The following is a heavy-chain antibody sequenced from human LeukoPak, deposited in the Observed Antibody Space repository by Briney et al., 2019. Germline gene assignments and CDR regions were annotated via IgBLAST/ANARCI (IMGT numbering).Heavy chain of an antibody. V-gene: IGHV3-66*02. CDR1: GFTVSSNY. CDR2: IYSGGST. CDR3: ANAIVGATIFDY. J-gene: IGHJ4*02. D-gene: IGHD1-26*01. Sequence: GGSLRLSCAASGFTVSSNYMSWVRQAPGKGLEWVSVIYSGGSTYYADSVKGRFTISRDNSKNTLYLQMNSLRAEDTAVYYCANAIVGATIFDYWGQGTLVTVSS.